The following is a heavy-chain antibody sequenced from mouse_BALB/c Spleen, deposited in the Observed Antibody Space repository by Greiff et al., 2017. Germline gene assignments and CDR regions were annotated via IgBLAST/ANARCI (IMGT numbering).Heavy chain of an antibody. CDR3: ASTYYDYDGSYAMDY. J-gene: IGHJ4*01. CDR1: GFSFSSFG. CDR2: ISSGSSTI. Sequence: EVQLVESGGGLVQPGGSRKLFCAASGFSFSSFGMHWVRRSPEKGLEWVAYISSGSSTIYYADTVKGRFTIARDNPKNTLFLQMTSLRSEDTAMYYCASTYYDYDGSYAMDYWGQGTSVTVSS. V-gene: IGHV5-17*02. D-gene: IGHD2-4*01.